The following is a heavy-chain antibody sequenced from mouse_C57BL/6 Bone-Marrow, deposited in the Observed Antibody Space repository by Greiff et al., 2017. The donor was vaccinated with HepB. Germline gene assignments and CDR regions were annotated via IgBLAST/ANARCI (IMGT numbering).Heavy chain of an antibody. CDR1: GYTFTSYW. Sequence: EVQLQQSGTVLARPGASVKMSCKTSGYTFTSYWMHWVKQRPGQGLEWIGAIYPGNSDTSYNQKFKGKAKLTAVTSASTAYMELSSLTNEDSAVYYCTKGTTVVATDYWGQGTTLTVSS. CDR3: TKGTTVVATDY. D-gene: IGHD1-1*01. CDR2: IYPGNSDT. J-gene: IGHJ2*01. V-gene: IGHV1-5*01.